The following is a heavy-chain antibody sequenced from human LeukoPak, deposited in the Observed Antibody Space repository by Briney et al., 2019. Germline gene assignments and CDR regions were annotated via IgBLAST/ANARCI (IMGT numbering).Heavy chain of an antibody. CDR1: GFTLRNYW. Sequence: GGSLRLSCTASGFTLRNYWMHWVRQVPGKRLGWVSRISGDGSVTNYADSVQGRFTISRENAKNILYLQINNLRSEDTAVYYCARYSSSSGGASYYLDYWGHGTLITVSS. CDR3: ARYSSSSGGASYYLDY. J-gene: IGHJ4*03. CDR2: ISGDGSVT. V-gene: IGHV3-74*01. D-gene: IGHD6-6*01.